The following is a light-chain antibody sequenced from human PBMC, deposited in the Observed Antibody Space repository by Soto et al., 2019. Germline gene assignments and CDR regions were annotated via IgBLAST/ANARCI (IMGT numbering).Light chain of an antibody. J-gene: IGKJ1*01. CDR1: QSISSY. V-gene: IGKV1-39*01. Sequence: IQMTQSPSSLSASVGDRVTITCRASQSISSYLNWYQQKPGKALKLLIYAASSLQSGVPSRFSGSGSGTDFTLTISSLQTEDFATYYCQQSYSTLRTFGQGTKVDIK. CDR3: QQSYSTLRT. CDR2: AAS.